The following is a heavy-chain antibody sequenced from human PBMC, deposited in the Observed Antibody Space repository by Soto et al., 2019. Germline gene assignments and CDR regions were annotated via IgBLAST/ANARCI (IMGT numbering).Heavy chain of an antibody. Sequence: ASVKVSCKASGYTFTSYDMNWVRQATGQGLEWMGWMNPNSGNTGYAQKFQGRVTMTRNTSISTAYMELSSLRSEDTAVYYCAISYCSSTSCQDAFDIWGQGTMVTVSS. CDR3: AISYCSSTSCQDAFDI. CDR2: MNPNSGNT. D-gene: IGHD2-2*01. V-gene: IGHV1-8*01. J-gene: IGHJ3*02. CDR1: GYTFTSYD.